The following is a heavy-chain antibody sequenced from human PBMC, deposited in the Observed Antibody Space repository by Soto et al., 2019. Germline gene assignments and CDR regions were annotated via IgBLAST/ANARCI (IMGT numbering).Heavy chain of an antibody. CDR2: INHSGST. Sequence: SETLSLTCAVYGGSFSGYYWSWIRQPPGKGLEWIGEINHSGSTNYNPSLKSRVTISVDTSKNQVSLKLSSVTAADTAVYYCARGRARYCSSTSCYVRFDYWGQGTLVTVSS. CDR1: GGSFSGYY. D-gene: IGHD2-2*01. J-gene: IGHJ4*02. V-gene: IGHV4-34*01. CDR3: ARGRARYCSSTSCYVRFDY.